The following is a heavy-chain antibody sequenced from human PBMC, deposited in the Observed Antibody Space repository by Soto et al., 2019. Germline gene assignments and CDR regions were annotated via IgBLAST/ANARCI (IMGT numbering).Heavy chain of an antibody. D-gene: IGHD3-22*01. Sequence: TSETLSLTCTVSGGSISSGGYYWSWIRQHPGKGLEWIGYIYYSGSTYYNPSLKSRVTISVDTSKNQFSLKLSSVTAADTAVYYCARASAPMIVVALGHYFDYWGQGTLVTVSS. CDR2: IYYSGST. CDR1: GGSISSGGYY. V-gene: IGHV4-31*03. J-gene: IGHJ4*02. CDR3: ARASAPMIVVALGHYFDY.